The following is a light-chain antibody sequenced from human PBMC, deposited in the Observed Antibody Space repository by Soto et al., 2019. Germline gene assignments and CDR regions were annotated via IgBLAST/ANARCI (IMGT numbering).Light chain of an antibody. Sequence: ETVLTQSPATLSLSPGERATLSCRASQSVTTYLAWYRQKPGRAPRLLIYDASARATGVPARFSGSRSGPEFTLTINSLQSEDFAIYYCQRYTNWPLTFGGGTKVESK. CDR3: QRYTNWPLT. J-gene: IGKJ4*01. CDR1: QSVTTY. CDR2: DAS. V-gene: IGKV3-15*01.